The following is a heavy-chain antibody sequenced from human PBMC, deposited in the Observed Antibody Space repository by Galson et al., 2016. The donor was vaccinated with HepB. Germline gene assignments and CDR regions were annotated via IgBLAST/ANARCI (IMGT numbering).Heavy chain of an antibody. CDR1: GFTFSNVW. Sequence: SLRLSCAASGFTFSNVWMNWVRQAPGKGLEWVGRIKSKVDGGAADYAAPVKGRFTISGDDSKNTLYLQMTGLKTEDTAVYYCTTVLSTASMSGWYDWGFDPWGQGTLVTVSS. J-gene: IGHJ5*02. CDR2: IKSKVDGGAA. D-gene: IGHD6-19*01. V-gene: IGHV3-15*07. CDR3: TTVLSTASMSGWYDWGFDP.